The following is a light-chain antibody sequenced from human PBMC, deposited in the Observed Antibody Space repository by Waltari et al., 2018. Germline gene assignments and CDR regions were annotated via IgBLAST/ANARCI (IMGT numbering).Light chain of an antibody. J-gene: IGKJ4*01. CDR3: RQYFSSPLT. Sequence: DIVMTQSPDSLTLSLGERATINCWSSQSLLYSSNNKNYLAWYQQKPGQPPKLLIYWASTRESGVPDRFSGSGSGTDFTFTISSLQAEDVAVYYCRQYFSSPLTFGGGTKVEIK. CDR1: QSLLYSSNNKNY. CDR2: WAS. V-gene: IGKV4-1*01.